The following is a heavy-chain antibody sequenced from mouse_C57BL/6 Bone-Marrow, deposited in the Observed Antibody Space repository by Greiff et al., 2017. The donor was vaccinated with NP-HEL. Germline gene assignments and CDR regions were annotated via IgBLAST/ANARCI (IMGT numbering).Heavy chain of an antibody. Sequence: VQLQQSGPGLVQPSQSLSITCTVSGFSLTSYGVHWVRQSPGKGLEWLGVIWSGGSTAYNAAFISRLSISKDNSQSQGVFKMNSLQADDTAIYYCAREHGDYDYGEGYAMDYWGQGTSVTVSS. CDR3: AREHGDYDYGEGYAMDY. V-gene: IGHV2-2*01. CDR2: IWSGGST. D-gene: IGHD2-4*01. CDR1: GFSLTSYG. J-gene: IGHJ4*01.